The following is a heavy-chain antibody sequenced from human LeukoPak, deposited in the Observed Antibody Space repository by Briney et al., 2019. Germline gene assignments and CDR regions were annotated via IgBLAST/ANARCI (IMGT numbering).Heavy chain of an antibody. D-gene: IGHD5-18*01. CDR1: GFTFDDYT. V-gene: IGHV3-43*01. Sequence: GGSLRLSCAASGFTFDDYTMHWVRQAPGKGLEWVSLISWDGGSTYYADSVKGRFTISRDNSKNSLYPQMNSLRTEDTALYYCARGGYSYATGPIDYWGQGTLVTVSS. CDR2: ISWDGGST. CDR3: ARGGYSYATGPIDY. J-gene: IGHJ4*02.